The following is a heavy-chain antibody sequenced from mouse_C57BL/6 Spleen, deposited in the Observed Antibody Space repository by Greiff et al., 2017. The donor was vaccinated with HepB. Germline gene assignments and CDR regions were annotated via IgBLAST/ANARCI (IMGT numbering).Heavy chain of an antibody. CDR1: GYTFTSYW. CDR2: IYPGSGST. J-gene: IGHJ4*01. V-gene: IGHV1-55*01. Sequence: QVQLQQPGAELVKPGASVKMSCKASGYTFTSYWITWVKQRPGQGLEWIGDIYPGSGSTNYNEKFKSKATLTVDTSSSTAYMQLSSLTSEDSAVYYCAREGGDDYDDEGYAMDYWGQGTSVTVSS. CDR3: AREGGDDYDDEGYAMDY. D-gene: IGHD2-4*01.